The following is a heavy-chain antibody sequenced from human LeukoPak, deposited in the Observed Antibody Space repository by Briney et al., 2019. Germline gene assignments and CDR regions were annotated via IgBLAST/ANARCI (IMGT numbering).Heavy chain of an antibody. CDR2: ISNDGGGT. D-gene: IGHD3-22*01. CDR1: GFIFNNYG. CDR3: AKGSSGYFFDL. Sequence: PGGSLRLSCAASGFIFNNYGRVWVRQAPGKGLEWVSAISNDGGGTTYADFVKGRFSVSRDNSKNTLFLQMNSLRAEDTALYYCAKGSSGYFFDLWGQGTLVTVSS. J-gene: IGHJ4*02. V-gene: IGHV3-23*01.